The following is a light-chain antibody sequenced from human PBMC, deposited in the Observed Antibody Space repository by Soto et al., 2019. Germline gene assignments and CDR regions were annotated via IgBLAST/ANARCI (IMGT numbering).Light chain of an antibody. Sequence: EIVLTQSPGTLSLSPGERATLSCRASQSVSSNHLAWYQQKPGQAPRLLIYGASTRAPGFPARFSGSGSGTDFTLTISSLQSEDFAVYYCQQYNNWPWTFGQGTKVDIK. CDR2: GAS. CDR1: QSVSSN. CDR3: QQYNNWPWT. J-gene: IGKJ1*01. V-gene: IGKV3-15*01.